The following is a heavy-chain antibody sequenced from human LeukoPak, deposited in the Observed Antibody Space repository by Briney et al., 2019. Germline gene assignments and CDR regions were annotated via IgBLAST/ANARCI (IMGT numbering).Heavy chain of an antibody. J-gene: IGHJ6*02. CDR3: ARSGYYPDYYGMDV. CDR2: IKQDGSEK. Sequence: PGGSLRLSCAASGFTFSSYWMSWDRQAPGKGLEWVANIKQDGSEKYYVDSVKGRFTISRDNAKNSLYLQMNSLRAEDTAVYYCARSGYYPDYYGMDVWGQGTTVTVSS. D-gene: IGHD3-22*01. V-gene: IGHV3-7*01. CDR1: GFTFSSYW.